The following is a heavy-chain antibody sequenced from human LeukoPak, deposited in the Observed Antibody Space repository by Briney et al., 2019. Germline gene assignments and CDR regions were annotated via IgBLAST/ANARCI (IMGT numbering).Heavy chain of an antibody. D-gene: IGHD6-6*01. J-gene: IGHJ4*02. CDR1: GFTFSSSG. V-gene: IGHV3-30*03. CDR2: ISYDGSNK. Sequence: GGSLRLSCAASGFTFSSSGMHWVRQAPGKGLEWVAVISYDGSNKYYADSVKGRFTISRDNSKSTLHLQMNSLRAEDTAVYYCARSKSSSSPNFDYWGQGTLVTVSS. CDR3: ARSKSSSSPNFDY.